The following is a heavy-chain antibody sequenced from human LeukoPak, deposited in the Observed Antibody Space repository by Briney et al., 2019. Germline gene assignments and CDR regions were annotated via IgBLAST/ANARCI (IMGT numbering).Heavy chain of an antibody. CDR3: ARGSDYYDSSGYFY. Sequence: PSETLSLTCTVSCGSISSGDYYWSWIRQPPGKGLEWIGYIYYSGSTYYNPSLKSRVTISVDTSKNQFSLKLSSVTAADTAVYYCARGSDYYDSSGYFYWGQGTLVTVSP. J-gene: IGHJ4*02. CDR1: CGSISSGDYY. D-gene: IGHD3-22*01. V-gene: IGHV4-30-4*08. CDR2: IYYSGST.